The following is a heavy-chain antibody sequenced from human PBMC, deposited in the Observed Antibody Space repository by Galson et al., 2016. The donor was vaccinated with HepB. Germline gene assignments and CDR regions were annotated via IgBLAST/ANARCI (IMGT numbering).Heavy chain of an antibody. CDR2: IYWDDDK. J-gene: IGHJ3*02. CDR3: AHATVGALRMDPFDI. CDR1: FSLRTNGAG. Sequence: PALVKPTQTLTLTCGFSLRTNGAGVGWIRQPPGKALEWLALIYWDDDKRYSPSLKSRPTVTKDTSKNQVVLTMTNMDPVDTATYYCAHATVGALRMDPFDIWGQGTMVTVSS. V-gene: IGHV2-5*02. D-gene: IGHD1-26*01.